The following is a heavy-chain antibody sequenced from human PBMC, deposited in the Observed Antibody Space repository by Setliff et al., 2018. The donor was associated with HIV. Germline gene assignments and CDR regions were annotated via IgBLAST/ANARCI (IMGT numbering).Heavy chain of an antibody. D-gene: IGHD6-13*01. J-gene: IGHJ4*02. CDR1: GFTFSYYG. CDR2: ILFDGTYK. CDR3: AKNLYSSIWSPLDY. V-gene: IGHV3-30*02. Sequence: PGGSLRLSCAASGFTFSYYGVHWVRQAPGKGLDWVASILFDGTYKYYAASVKGRFTISRDNSKNTLFLQMGSLRTEDTAVYFCAKNLYSSIWSPLDYWGQGTQVTVSS.